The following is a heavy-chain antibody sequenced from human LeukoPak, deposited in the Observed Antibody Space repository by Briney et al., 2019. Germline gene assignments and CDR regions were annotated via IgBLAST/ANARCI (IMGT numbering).Heavy chain of an antibody. Sequence: PGGSLRLSCAASGFTFSSYEMNWVRQAPGKGLEWVSYISSSGSTIYYADSVKGRFTISRDNAKNSLYLQMNSLGAEDTAVYYCARGKYYSWYYFDYWGQGTLVTVSS. V-gene: IGHV3-48*03. CDR3: ARGKYYSWYYFDY. CDR1: GFTFSSYE. J-gene: IGHJ4*02. D-gene: IGHD3-10*01. CDR2: ISSSGSTI.